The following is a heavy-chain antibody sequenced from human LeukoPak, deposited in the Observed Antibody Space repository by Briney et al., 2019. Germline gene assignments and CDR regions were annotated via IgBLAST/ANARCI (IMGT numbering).Heavy chain of an antibody. J-gene: IGHJ4*02. CDR2: ISGSGSST. V-gene: IGHV3-23*01. Sequence: PGGSLRLSCAASGFTFSTYAMSWVRQAPGKGLEWVSTISGSGSSTYYADSVRGRFTISRDNSKNTLYLQMNSLRAEDTAVYYCAKDPEYSSGWSPYDYWGQGTLVTVSS. CDR3: AKDPEYSSGWSPYDY. D-gene: IGHD6-19*01. CDR1: GFTFSTYA.